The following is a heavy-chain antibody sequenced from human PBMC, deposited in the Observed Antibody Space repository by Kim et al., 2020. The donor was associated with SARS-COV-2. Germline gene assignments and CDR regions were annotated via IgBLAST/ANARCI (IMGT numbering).Heavy chain of an antibody. D-gene: IGHD5-12*01. Sequence: GGSLRLSCAASGFTFSTYSMNWVRQAPGKGLEWVSSISSSSKYIYYADSVKGRFTISRDNAKNSLYLQMNSLRAEDTALYYCARGPPDARALMVATGDYWGQGTLVTVSS. CDR1: GFTFSTYS. CDR2: ISSSSKYI. V-gene: IGHV3-21*01. CDR3: ARGPPDARALMVATGDY. J-gene: IGHJ4*02.